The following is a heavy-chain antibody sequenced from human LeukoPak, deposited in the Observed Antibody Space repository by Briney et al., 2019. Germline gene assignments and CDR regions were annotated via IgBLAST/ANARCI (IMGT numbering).Heavy chain of an antibody. V-gene: IGHV1-69*02. CDR1: GGTFSSYT. J-gene: IGHJ6*02. D-gene: IGHD1-1*01. CDR3: ARVRAGTTSYYSYGMDV. CDR2: SIPILGIA. Sequence: ASVKVSCTASGGTFSSYTISWVRQAPGQGLEWMGRSIPILGIANYAQKFQGRVTITAEKSTSTAYMELSRLRSEDTAVYYCARVRAGTTSYYSYGMDVWGQGTTVTVSS.